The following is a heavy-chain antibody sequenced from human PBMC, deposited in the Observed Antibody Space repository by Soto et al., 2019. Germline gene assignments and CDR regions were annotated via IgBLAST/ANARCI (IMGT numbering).Heavy chain of an antibody. Sequence: PSETLSLTCTVSGGSISSYYWSWIRQPPGKGLEWIGYIYYSGSTNYNPSLKSRVTISVDTSKNQFSLKLSSVTAADTAVYYCAGHKRGVFPGLNRDTAEYFFDYWGQGTLVTVSS. D-gene: IGHD2-8*01. CDR1: GGSISSYY. V-gene: IGHV4-59*08. CDR3: AGHKRGVFPGLNRDTAEYFFDY. J-gene: IGHJ4*02. CDR2: IYYSGST.